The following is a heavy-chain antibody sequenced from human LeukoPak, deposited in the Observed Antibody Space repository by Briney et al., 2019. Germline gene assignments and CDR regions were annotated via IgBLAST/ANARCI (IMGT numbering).Heavy chain of an antibody. J-gene: IGHJ6*02. CDR1: GGSISSGGYS. V-gene: IGHV4-30-2*01. CDR3: ARGRSYYYYGMDV. CDR2: IYHSGST. Sequence: PSQTLSLTCAVSGGSISSGGYSWSWIRPPPGKGLEWIGYIYHSGSTYYNPSLKSRVTISVDRSKNQFSLKLSSVTAADTAVYYCARGRSYYYYGMDVWGQGTTVTVSS.